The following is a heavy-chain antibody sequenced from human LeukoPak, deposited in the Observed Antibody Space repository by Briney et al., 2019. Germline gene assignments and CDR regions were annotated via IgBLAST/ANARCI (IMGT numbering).Heavy chain of an antibody. J-gene: IGHJ5*02. V-gene: IGHV3-23*01. CDR2: ISGSGGST. CDR3: AKGPVPAFDP. CDR1: GFTFSIYV. Sequence: GGSLRLSCAASGFTFSIYVMNWVRQAPGKGLEWVSAISGSGGSTYYADSVKGRFTISRDNSKNTLYLQMNSLRAEDTAVYYCAKGPVPAFDPWGQGTLVTVSS. D-gene: IGHD2-2*01.